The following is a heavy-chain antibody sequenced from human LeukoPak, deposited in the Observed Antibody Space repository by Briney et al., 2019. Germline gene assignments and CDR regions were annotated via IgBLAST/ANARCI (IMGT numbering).Heavy chain of an antibody. CDR1: GGSISSGGYY. CDR3: ATAPYDFWSGYSHGAFDI. J-gene: IGHJ3*02. CDR2: IYHSGST. V-gene: IGHV4-30-2*01. D-gene: IGHD3-3*01. Sequence: PSETLSLTCTVSGGSISSGGYYWSRIRQPPGKGLEWIGYIYHSGSTYYNPSLKSRVTISVDRSKNQFSLKLSSVTAADTAVYYCATAPYDFWSGYSHGAFDIWGQGTMVTVSS.